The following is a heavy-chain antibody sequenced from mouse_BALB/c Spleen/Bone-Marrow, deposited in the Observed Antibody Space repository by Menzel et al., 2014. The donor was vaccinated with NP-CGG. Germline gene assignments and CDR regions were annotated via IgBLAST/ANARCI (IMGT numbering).Heavy chain of an antibody. V-gene: IGHV1-4*02. CDR2: IKPSSGYT. J-gene: IGHJ3*01. D-gene: IGHD1-1*02. CDR3: AREEWSTGFAY. Sequence: QVQLQQSAAELARPGASVKMSCKASGYTFTSYTMHWVKQRPGQGLEWIGYIKPSSGYTEYNQKFKDKTTLTADKSSSTAYMQLSSLTSDDSAVYYCAREEWSTGFAYWGQGTLVTVSA. CDR1: GYTFTSYT.